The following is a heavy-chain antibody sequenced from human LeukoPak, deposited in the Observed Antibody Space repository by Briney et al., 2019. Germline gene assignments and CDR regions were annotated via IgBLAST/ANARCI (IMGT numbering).Heavy chain of an antibody. CDR1: GFTFSSYW. D-gene: IGHD1-20*01. V-gene: IGHV3-7*01. CDR2: IKEDGGGE. J-gene: IGHJ4*02. CDR3: ARDNWTDY. Sequence: GGSLRLSCAASGFTFSSYWMSWVRQAPGKGLEWVANIKEDGGGEYYVDSLKGRSTISRDNAKNSLYLQMNSLRAEDTAVYYCARDNWTDYWGQGTLVTVSS.